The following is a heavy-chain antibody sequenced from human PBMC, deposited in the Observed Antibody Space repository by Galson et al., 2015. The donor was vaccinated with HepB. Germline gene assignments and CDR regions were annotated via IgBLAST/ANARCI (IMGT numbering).Heavy chain of an antibody. D-gene: IGHD2-2*01. CDR3: AIRCSSTSCYEVNFDY. J-gene: IGHJ4*02. CDR2: INPSGGST. Sequence: SVKVSCKASGYTFTSYYMHWVRQAPRQGLEWMGIINPSGGSTSYAQKFQGRVTMTRDTSTSTVYMELSSLRSEDTAVYYCAIRCSSTSCYEVNFDYWGQGTLVTVSS. V-gene: IGHV1-46*03. CDR1: GYTFTSYY.